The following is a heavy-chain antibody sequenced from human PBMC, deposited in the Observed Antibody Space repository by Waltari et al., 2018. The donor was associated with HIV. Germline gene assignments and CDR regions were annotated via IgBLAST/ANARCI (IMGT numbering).Heavy chain of an antibody. V-gene: IGHV3-9*01. J-gene: IGHJ4*02. D-gene: IGHD4-17*01. CDR3: AKDPGPTTVTTFVDS. CDR1: GFTFAKYA. CDR2: ISWNSGSI. Sequence: EVQLVESGGRLVQPGRSLRLSCAASGFTFAKYAMHWVRQAPGKGLEWVSGISWNSGSIGYVDSVKGRFTISRDNAKNRLYLQMNSLRVEDTALYYCAKDPGPTTVTTFVDSWGQGTLVTVSS.